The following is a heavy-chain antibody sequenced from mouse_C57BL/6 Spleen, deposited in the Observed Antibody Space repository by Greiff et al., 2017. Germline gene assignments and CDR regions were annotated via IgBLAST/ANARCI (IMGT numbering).Heavy chain of an antibody. D-gene: IGHD2-3*01. Sequence: VQLKESGPELVKPGASVKIPCKASGYTFTDYNMDWVKQSHGKSLEWIGDINPNNGGTIYNQKFKGKATLTVDKSSSTAYMELRSLTSEDTAVYYCAREGDYDGYYDAMDYWGQGTSVTVSS. V-gene: IGHV1-18*01. CDR1: GYTFTDYN. CDR2: INPNNGGT. J-gene: IGHJ4*01. CDR3: AREGDYDGYYDAMDY.